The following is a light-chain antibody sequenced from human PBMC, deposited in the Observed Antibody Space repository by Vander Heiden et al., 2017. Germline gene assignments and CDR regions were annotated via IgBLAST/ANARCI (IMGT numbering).Light chain of an antibody. V-gene: IGKV1-12*01. CDR3: QQAYSFPYT. CDR1: QTIRTW. CDR2: AAS. Sequence: DIQMTQSPSSVSADVGDRVTITCRASQTIRTWLAWYQQKAGKEPQLLISAASRLQRGVPSRFSGSGSGTDFTLTISSLQPEDFATYYCQQAYSFPYTFGQGTKLEIK. J-gene: IGKJ2*01.